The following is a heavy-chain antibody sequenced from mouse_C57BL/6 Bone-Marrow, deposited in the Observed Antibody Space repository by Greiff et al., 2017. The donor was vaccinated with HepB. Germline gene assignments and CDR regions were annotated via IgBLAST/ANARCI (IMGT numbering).Heavy chain of an antibody. Sequence: VQLKQSVAELVRPGASVKLSCTASGFNIKNTYMHWVKQRPEQGLEWIGRIDPANGNTKYAPKFQGKATITADTSSNTAYLQLSSLTSEDTAIYSCASRSLYGAWFAYWGQGTLVTVSA. V-gene: IGHV14-3*01. CDR3: ASRSLYGAWFAY. J-gene: IGHJ3*01. D-gene: IGHD1-2*01. CDR1: GFNIKNTY. CDR2: IDPANGNT.